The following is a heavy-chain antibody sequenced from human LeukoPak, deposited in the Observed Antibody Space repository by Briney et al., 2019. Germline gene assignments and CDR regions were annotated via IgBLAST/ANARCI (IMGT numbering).Heavy chain of an antibody. CDR3: ARATGTGMFDY. D-gene: IGHD1-1*01. CDR1: GGSISSGSYY. J-gene: IGHJ4*02. V-gene: IGHV4-61*02. CDR2: FYTSGST. Sequence: SQTLSLTCTVSGGSISSGSYYWSWIRQPAGKGLEWIGRFYTSGSTNYNPSLKSRLTISVDTSKNQFSLKLSSVTAADTAVYYCARATGTGMFDYWGQGTLVAVSS.